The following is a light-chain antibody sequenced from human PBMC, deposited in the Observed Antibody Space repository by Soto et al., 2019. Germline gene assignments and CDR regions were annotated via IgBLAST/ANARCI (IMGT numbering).Light chain of an antibody. J-gene: IGLJ2*01. CDR2: DDC. V-gene: IGLV3-1*01. CDR1: KLGGKY. Sequence: SYELTQPPSVSVSPGQTASMTCSGDKLGGKYVCWYQQKPGQSPVLIIYDDCKRPSGIPERFSGSNSGNTATLTISGTQAMDEADYYCQAWDNSVVFGGGTKLTVL. CDR3: QAWDNSVV.